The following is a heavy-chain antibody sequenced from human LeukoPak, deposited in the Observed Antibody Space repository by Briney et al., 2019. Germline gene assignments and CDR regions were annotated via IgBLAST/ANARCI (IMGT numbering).Heavy chain of an antibody. D-gene: IGHD3-22*01. V-gene: IGHV1-69*05. J-gene: IGHJ4*02. CDR1: GYTFTSYG. CDR3: ARGRSSGYYCIFDY. Sequence: SVKVSCKASGYTFTSYGISWVRQAPGQGLEWMGGIIPIFGTANYAQKFQGRVTITTDESTSTAYMELSSLRSEDTAVYYCARGRSSGYYCIFDYWGQGTLVTVSS. CDR2: IIPIFGTA.